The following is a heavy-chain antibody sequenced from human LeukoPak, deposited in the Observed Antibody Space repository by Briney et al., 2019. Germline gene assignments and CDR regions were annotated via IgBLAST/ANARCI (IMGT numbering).Heavy chain of an antibody. CDR3: AKDIQLST. J-gene: IGHJ3*01. Sequence: GGSLRLSCAVSGFTFRDAAVTWVRQAPGKGLEWVSLISSSGNNAYYADSVKGRFTISRDNSKNTLSLQMNSLRVEDTAIYYCAKDIQLSTWGLGTMVTVSS. CDR2: ISSSGNNA. V-gene: IGHV3-23*01. CDR1: GFTFRDAA. D-gene: IGHD5-24*01.